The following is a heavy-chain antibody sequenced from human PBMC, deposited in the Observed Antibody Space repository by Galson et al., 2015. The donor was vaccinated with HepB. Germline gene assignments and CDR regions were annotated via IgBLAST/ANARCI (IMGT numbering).Heavy chain of an antibody. D-gene: IGHD3-22*01. Sequence: SLRLSCAASGFTFSSYSMNWVRQAPGKGLEWVSSISSSSSYIYYADSVKGRFTISRDNAKNSLYLQMNSLRAEDTAVYYCARDAGDSSGYYSGKNWFDPWGQGTLVTVSS. CDR3: ARDAGDSSGYYSGKNWFDP. CDR1: GFTFSSYS. V-gene: IGHV3-21*01. CDR2: ISSSSSYI. J-gene: IGHJ5*02.